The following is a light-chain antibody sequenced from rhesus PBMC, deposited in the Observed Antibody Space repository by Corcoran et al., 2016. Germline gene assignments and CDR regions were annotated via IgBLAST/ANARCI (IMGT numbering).Light chain of an antibody. CDR2: KAS. Sequence: DIQMTQSPSSLSASVGDRVTITCRASENVNNYLNWYQQKQGKAPKLLIYKASTLQSGVPSRFSGSGSGTDYTYTISSLQPEYVATYYCQHGYGTPYSFGQGTKVEIK. J-gene: IGKJ2*01. V-gene: IGKV1-74*01. CDR3: QHGYGTPYS. CDR1: ENVNNY.